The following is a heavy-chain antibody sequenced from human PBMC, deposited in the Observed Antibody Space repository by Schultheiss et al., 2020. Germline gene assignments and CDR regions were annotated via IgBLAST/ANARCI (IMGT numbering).Heavy chain of an antibody. D-gene: IGHD3-10*01. Sequence: SETLSLTCAVYGGSFSGYYWSWIRQPPGKGLEWIGEINHSGSTNYNPSLKSRVTISVDTSKNQFSLKLSSVTAADTAVYYCARGGPYGSGSYYNVGWYYYYYYMDVWGKGTTVTVSS. CDR2: INHSGST. CDR1: GGSFSGYY. J-gene: IGHJ6*03. CDR3: ARGGPYGSGSYYNVGWYYYYYYMDV. V-gene: IGHV4-34*01.